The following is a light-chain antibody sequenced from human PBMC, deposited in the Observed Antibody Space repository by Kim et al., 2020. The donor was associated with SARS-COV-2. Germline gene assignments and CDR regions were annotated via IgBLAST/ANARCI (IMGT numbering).Light chain of an antibody. CDR1: KLGDKY. J-gene: IGLJ3*02. Sequence: SPVHAASLTCSGEKLGDKYACRYQRTAGQAPVLVIYQRRKRPSGIPERFSGSNSGNTATLTLRGTQAMDEAGYYCQAWDSSWVFGGGTKLTVL. CDR2: QRR. V-gene: IGLV3-1*01. CDR3: QAWDSSWV.